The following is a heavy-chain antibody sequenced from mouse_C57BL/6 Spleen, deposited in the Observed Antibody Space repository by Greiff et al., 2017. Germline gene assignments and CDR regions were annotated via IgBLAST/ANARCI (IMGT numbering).Heavy chain of an antibody. Sequence: QVQLQPPGTELVKPGASVKLSCTASGYTFTSYWMHWVKQRPGQGLEWIGNINPSNGGTNYNEKFKSKATLTVDKSSSTAYMQLSSLTSEDSAVYYCARSGTRWYFDVWGTGTTVTVSS. CDR3: ARSGTRWYFDV. CDR2: INPSNGGT. V-gene: IGHV1-53*01. D-gene: IGHD4-1*01. J-gene: IGHJ1*03. CDR1: GYTFTSYW.